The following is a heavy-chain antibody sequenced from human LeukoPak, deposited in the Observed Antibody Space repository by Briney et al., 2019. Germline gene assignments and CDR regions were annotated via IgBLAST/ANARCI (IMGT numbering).Heavy chain of an antibody. D-gene: IGHD2-2*02. CDR3: ATAQYCSSTSCYISWFDP. J-gene: IGHJ5*02. CDR2: FDPEDGET. Sequence: ASVTVSCKVSGYTLTELSMHWVRQAPGKGLEWLGGFDPEDGETIYAQKFQGRVTMTEVTSTDTAYMELSSLRSEDTAVYYCATAQYCSSTSCYISWFDPWGRGTLVTVCS. CDR1: GYTLTELS. V-gene: IGHV1-24*01.